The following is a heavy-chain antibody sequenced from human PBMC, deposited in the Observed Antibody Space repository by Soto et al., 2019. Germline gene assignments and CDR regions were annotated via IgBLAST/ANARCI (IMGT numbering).Heavy chain of an antibody. D-gene: IGHD3-16*01. V-gene: IGHV3-74*01. J-gene: IGHJ3*02. CDR3: ARVRTSDWAYHI. CDR1: GFAFTNYW. CDR2: IKTDGSDT. Sequence: EVQLVESGGDLVQPGGSLRLSCAASGFAFTNYWMHWVRQSPGKGLLWVSRIKTDGSDTRYADSVAGRFTISRDNAKNTLYLQMNSLRDEDTAVYYCARVRTSDWAYHIWGQGTMVIVSS.